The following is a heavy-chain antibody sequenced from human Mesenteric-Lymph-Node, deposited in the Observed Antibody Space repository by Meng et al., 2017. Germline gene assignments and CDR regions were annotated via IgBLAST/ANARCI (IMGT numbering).Heavy chain of an antibody. J-gene: IGHJ4*02. CDR2: ISYNSYFI. CDR1: GFSFSTYS. CDR3: ARRSDY. Sequence: GESLKISCAASGFSFSTYSMTWVRQAPGQGLEWVASISYNSYFIYHADSVRGRFTISRDNAKNSLYLQMNSLRAEDTAVYYCARRSDYWGQGTLVTVSS. V-gene: IGHV3-21*01.